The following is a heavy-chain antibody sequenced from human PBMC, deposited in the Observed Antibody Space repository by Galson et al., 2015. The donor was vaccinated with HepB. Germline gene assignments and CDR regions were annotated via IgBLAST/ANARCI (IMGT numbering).Heavy chain of an antibody. D-gene: IGHD3-22*01. V-gene: IGHV3-64D*06. Sequence: SLRLSCAASGFTFSSYAMHWVRQAPGKGLEYVSAISSNGGSTYYADSVKGRFTISRDNSKNTLYLQMSSLRAEDTAVYYCARKRPYYYDSSGYYYVDAFDIWGQGTTVTVSS. CDR3: ARKRPYYYDSSGYYYVDAFDI. J-gene: IGHJ3*02. CDR1: GFTFSSYA. CDR2: ISSNGGST.